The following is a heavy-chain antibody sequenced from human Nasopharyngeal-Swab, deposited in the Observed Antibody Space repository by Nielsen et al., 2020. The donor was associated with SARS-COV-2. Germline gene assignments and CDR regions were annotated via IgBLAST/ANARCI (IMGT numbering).Heavy chain of an antibody. CDR3: ARDSSWGRDGYYRGDY. J-gene: IGHJ4*02. D-gene: IGHD5-24*01. Sequence: GRQAPGKELGWVSSISSSSSYIYYADSVKGRFTISRDNAKNSLYLQMNSLRAEDTAVYYCARDSSWGRDGYYRGDYWGQGTLVTVSS. V-gene: IGHV3-21*01. CDR2: ISSSSSYI.